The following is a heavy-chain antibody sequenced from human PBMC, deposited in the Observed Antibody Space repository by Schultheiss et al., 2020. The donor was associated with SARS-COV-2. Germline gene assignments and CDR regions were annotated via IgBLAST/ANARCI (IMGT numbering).Heavy chain of an antibody. J-gene: IGHJ6*02. CDR1: GFTFSSYG. CDR3: AKDLYYYASGSFFGPQRTYHYYYAMDV. Sequence: GGSLRLSCAPSGFTFSSYGMHWVRQAPGKGLEWVAVISYDGGNRYSEDSVKGRFTISRDNSKNTLYLQMNSLRAEDTAVYYCAKDLYYYASGSFFGPQRTYHYYYAMDVWGQGTTVTVSS. V-gene: IGHV3-30*18. CDR2: ISYDGGNR. D-gene: IGHD3-10*01.